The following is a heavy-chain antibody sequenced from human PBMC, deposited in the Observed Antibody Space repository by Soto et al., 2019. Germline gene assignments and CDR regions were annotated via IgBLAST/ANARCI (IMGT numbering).Heavy chain of an antibody. J-gene: IGHJ4*02. Sequence: EVQLLESGGGLVQPGGSLRLSCAASGFTFSSYAMSWVLQAQGKGLEWVSAISGSGGSTYYADSVKGRFTISRDNSKNTLYLQMNSLRAEDTAVYYCAKGLYCSGGSCYPSDFDYWGQGTLVTVSS. CDR2: ISGSGGST. CDR1: GFTFSSYA. CDR3: AKGLYCSGGSCYPSDFDY. D-gene: IGHD2-15*01. V-gene: IGHV3-23*01.